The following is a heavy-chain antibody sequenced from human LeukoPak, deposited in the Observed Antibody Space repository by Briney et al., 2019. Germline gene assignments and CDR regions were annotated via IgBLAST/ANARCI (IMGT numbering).Heavy chain of an antibody. D-gene: IGHD3-9*01. V-gene: IGHV1-18*01. CDR2: ISAYNGNT. CDR3: ASCGFFDCLNWCDP. J-gene: IGHJ5*02. CDR1: GYTFTSYG. Sequence: ASVKVSCKATGYTFTSYGFSWLRQAPGHGLEWMGWISAYNGNTNYAQKLQGRVTMTTDTSTSTAYMELRSLRSDDTAVYYCASCGFFDCLNWCDPWGQGTLVTVSS.